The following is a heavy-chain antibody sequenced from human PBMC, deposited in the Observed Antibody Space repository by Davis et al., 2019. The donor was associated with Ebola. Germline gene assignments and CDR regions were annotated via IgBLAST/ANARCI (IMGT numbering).Heavy chain of an antibody. V-gene: IGHV1-46*01. CDR1: GYTLVSYY. CDR3: VRDLRGWGDFDY. J-gene: IGHJ4*02. Sequence: ASVKVSCKASGYTLVSYYAHWVRQAPGQGLEWMGIINPSGGTTTYAQKFQGRVTMTRDTSTNTLYMELSSLTSGDTAVYYCVRDLRGWGDFDYWGQGTPVTVSS. D-gene: IGHD3-10*01. CDR2: INPSGGTT.